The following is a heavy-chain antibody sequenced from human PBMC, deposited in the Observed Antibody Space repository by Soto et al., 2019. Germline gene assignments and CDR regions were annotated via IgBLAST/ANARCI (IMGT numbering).Heavy chain of an antibody. Sequence: GGSLRLSCSASRFTFGGYAMSWVRQAPGKGLEWVSGITGNAANTVYADSVKGRFTISRDNSKNALYLQLNSLRAEDTAVYFCAKAARDCGGDCYSSYFVSWGQGALVTVSS. CDR2: ITGNAANT. CDR3: AKAARDCGGDCYSSYFVS. D-gene: IGHD2-21*02. CDR1: RFTFGGYA. J-gene: IGHJ4*02. V-gene: IGHV3-23*01.